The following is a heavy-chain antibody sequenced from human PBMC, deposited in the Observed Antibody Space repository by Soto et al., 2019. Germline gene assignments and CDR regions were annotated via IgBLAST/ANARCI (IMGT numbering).Heavy chain of an antibody. CDR1: GGSISSSSYY. CDR3: AILNWQLQNTYYYYYMDV. CDR2: IYYSGST. V-gene: IGHV4-39*01. J-gene: IGHJ6*03. D-gene: IGHD6-6*01. Sequence: PSETLSLTCTVSGGSISSSSYYWGWIRQPPGKGLEWIGSIYYSGSTYYNPSLKSRVTISVDTSKNQFSLKLSSVTAADTAVYYCAILNWQLQNTYYYYYMDVWGKGTTVTVSS.